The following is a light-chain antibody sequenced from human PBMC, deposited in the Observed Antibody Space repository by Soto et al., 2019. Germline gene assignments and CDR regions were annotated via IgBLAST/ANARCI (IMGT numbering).Light chain of an antibody. J-gene: IGLJ3*02. Sequence: QSALTQPASVSGSPGQSITISCTGASSDVGNCNCVSWYQQHPGKAPKLMIYEVSNRPSGVSDRFSGSKAGNTASLTISGLQAEDEADYYCSSFTTSSTGVFGGGTQLTVL. CDR2: EVS. CDR3: SSFTTSSTGV. CDR1: SSDVGNCNC. V-gene: IGLV2-14*01.